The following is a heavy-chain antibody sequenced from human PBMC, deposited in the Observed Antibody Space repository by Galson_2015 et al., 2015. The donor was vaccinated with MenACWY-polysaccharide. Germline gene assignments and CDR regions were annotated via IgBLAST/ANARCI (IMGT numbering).Heavy chain of an antibody. J-gene: IGHJ4*02. CDR3: ARPSYSSSWNPFDY. D-gene: IGHD6-13*01. V-gene: IGHV5-51*01. CDR1: GYSCTSYW. Sequence: QSGAEVIKPGESLKISCKGSGYSCTSYWIGWGRQMPGKGLERMGVIFPGDSDTRYSPSFQGQVTISADKSVSTAYLKWSSLKASDTAMYYCARPSYSSSWNPFDYWGQGTLVTVSS. CDR2: IFPGDSDT.